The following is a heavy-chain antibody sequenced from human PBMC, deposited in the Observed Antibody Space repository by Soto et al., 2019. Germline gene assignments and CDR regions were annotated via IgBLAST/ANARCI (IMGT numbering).Heavy chain of an antibody. D-gene: IGHD2-15*01. Sequence: QVQLVESGGGVVQPGRSLRLSCAASGFTFSSYGMHWVRQAPGKGLEWVAVISYDGSNKYYADSVKGRFTISRDNSKNTLDLQMNSLRAEDTAVYYCALLDYWGQGTLVTVSS. J-gene: IGHJ4*02. CDR3: ALLDY. CDR2: ISYDGSNK. CDR1: GFTFSSYG. V-gene: IGHV3-30*03.